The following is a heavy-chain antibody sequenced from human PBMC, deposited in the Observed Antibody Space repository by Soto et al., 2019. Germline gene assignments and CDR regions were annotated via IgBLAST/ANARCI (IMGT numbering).Heavy chain of an antibody. V-gene: IGHV1-69*06. Sequence: ASVKVSCKASGGTFSSYAISWVRQAPGQGLEWMGGIIPIFGTANYAQKFQGRVTITADKSTSTAYMELSSLRSEDTAVYYCARGPAVAAAEGKYSYYYGMDVWGQGTKGTVSS. J-gene: IGHJ6*02. CDR3: ARGPAVAAAEGKYSYYYGMDV. CDR1: GGTFSSYA. CDR2: IIPIFGTA. D-gene: IGHD6-13*01.